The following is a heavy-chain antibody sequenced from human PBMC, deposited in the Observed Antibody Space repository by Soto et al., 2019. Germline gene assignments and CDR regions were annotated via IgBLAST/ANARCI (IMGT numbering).Heavy chain of an antibody. CDR2: ISSSSSYI. CDR3: ARDFPYYYYYGMDV. V-gene: IGHV3-21*01. Sequence: EVQLVESGGGLVKPGGSLRLSCAASGFTFSSYSMNWVRQAPGKGLEWVSSISSSSSYIYYADSVKGRFTISRDNAKNSLYLQMNSLRAEDTAVYYCARDFPYYYYYGMDVWGQGTTVTVSS. J-gene: IGHJ6*02. CDR1: GFTFSSYS.